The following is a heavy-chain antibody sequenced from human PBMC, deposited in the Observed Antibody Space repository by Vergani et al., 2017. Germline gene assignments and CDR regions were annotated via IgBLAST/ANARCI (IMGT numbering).Heavy chain of an antibody. J-gene: IGHJ4*02. CDR2: IYHSGGA. V-gene: IGHV4-4*08. D-gene: IGHD3-9*01. CDR1: GASVNSYY. Sequence: QVKLQESGPGLVKPSETLSLTCTVSGASVNSYYWSCIRQPPGKGLEWIGNIYHSGGAYYNPSLKGRVTISVDTSKNQFSLEVTSVTAADTAIYFCARTESFILRYFHWALWGQGTLVTVSS. CDR3: ARTESFILRYFHWAL.